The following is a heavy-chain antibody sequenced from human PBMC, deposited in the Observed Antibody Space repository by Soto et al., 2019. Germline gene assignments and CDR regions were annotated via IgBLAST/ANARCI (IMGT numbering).Heavy chain of an antibody. CDR3: AKGPTVFGEVISFDYYYGMYV. CDR1: VFTFSTSA. D-gene: IGHD3-3*01. CDR2: ISGSGAGT. Sequence: RGSLLLSWTSAVFTFSTSAMGWVGQAAGRGLESASGISGSGAGTYYADSVKGRFTISRDNSKNTLYLQMSGLRAEDAALYYCAKGPTVFGEVISFDYYYGMYVWGQGTTVPVSS. J-gene: IGHJ6*02. V-gene: IGHV3-23*01.